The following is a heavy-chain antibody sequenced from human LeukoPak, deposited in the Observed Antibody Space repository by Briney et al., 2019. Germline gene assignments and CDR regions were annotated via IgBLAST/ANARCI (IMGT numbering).Heavy chain of an antibody. CDR2: FDPEDGET. CDR1: GYTLTELS. Sequence: ASVKGSCKVSGYTLTELSMHWVRQAPGKGLEWMGGFDPEDGETIYAQKFQGRVTMTEDTSTDTAYMELSSLRSEDTAVYYRQGVVVVPAAIGYYYYGMDVWRQGTTVTVSS. V-gene: IGHV1-24*01. CDR3: QGVVVVPAAIGYYYYGMDV. J-gene: IGHJ6*02. D-gene: IGHD2-2*02.